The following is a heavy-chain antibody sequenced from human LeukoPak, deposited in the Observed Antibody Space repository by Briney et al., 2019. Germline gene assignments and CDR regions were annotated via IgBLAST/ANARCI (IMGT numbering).Heavy chain of an antibody. Sequence: SVTVSCKASGGTFSSYAISWVRQAPGQGLEWMGGIIPIFGTANYAQKFQGRVTITADESTSTAYMELSSLRSEDTAVYYCARDVFREYCSGGSCYFDYWGQGTLVTASS. V-gene: IGHV1-69*13. J-gene: IGHJ4*02. CDR1: GGTFSSYA. D-gene: IGHD2-15*01. CDR3: ARDVFREYCSGGSCYFDY. CDR2: IIPIFGTA.